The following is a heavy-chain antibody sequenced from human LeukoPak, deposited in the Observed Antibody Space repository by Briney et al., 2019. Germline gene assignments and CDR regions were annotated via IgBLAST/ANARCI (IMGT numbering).Heavy chain of an antibody. J-gene: IGHJ5*02. CDR1: GYTFTSYG. D-gene: IGHD3-3*01. V-gene: IGHV1-18*01. CDR3: ARDYDFWSDKRGWFDP. CDR2: ISAYNGNT. Sequence: ASVKVSCKASGYTFTSYGISWVRQAPGQGLEWMGWISAYNGNTNYAQKLQGRVTMTTDTSTSTACMELRSLRSDDTAVYYCARDYDFWSDKRGWFDPWGQGTLVTVSS.